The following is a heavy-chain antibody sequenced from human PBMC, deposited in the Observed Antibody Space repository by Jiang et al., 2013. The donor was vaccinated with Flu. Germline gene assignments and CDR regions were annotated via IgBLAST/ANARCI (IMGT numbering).Heavy chain of an antibody. CDR2: ISSSSSYI. V-gene: IGHV3-21*01. D-gene: IGHD3-3*01. CDR3: ARDEGNYDFWSGYYTVYYYGMDV. CDR1: GFTFSSYS. Sequence: ASGFTFSSYSMNWVRQAPGKGLEWVSSISSSSSYIYYADSVKGRFTTSRDNAKNSLYLQMNSLRAEDTAVYYCARDEGNYDFWSGYYTVYYYGMDVWGQGTTVTVSS. J-gene: IGHJ6*02.